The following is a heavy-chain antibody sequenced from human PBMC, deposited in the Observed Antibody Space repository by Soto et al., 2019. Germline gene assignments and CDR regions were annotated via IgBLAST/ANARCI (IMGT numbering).Heavy chain of an antibody. D-gene: IGHD4-17*01. CDR2: ISSSSSYI. J-gene: IGHJ5*02. Sequence: GGSLRLSCAASGFTFSSYSMNWVRQAPGKGLEWVSSISSSSSYIYYADSVKGRFTISRDNAKNSLYLQMNSLRAEDTAVYYCARLGTVTTVTTFDPWGQGTLVTVSS. V-gene: IGHV3-21*01. CDR3: ARLGTVTTVTTFDP. CDR1: GFTFSSYS.